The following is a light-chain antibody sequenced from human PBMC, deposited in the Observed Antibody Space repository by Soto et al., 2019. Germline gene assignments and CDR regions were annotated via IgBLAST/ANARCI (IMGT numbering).Light chain of an antibody. CDR2: EVS. CDR3: DSYTANNVL. J-gene: IGLJ2*01. V-gene: IGLV2-14*01. Sequence: QSVLTQPASVSGSPGQSITISCAGTNSDVGGHNYVSWYQHHPGRAPKLILYEVSNRPSGVSSRFSGSKSGDTASLTISGLQAEDEADYYCDSYTANNVLFGGGTKDRP. CDR1: NSDVGGHNY.